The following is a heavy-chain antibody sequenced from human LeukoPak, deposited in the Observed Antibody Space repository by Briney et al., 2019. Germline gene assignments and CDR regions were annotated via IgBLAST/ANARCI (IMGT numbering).Heavy chain of an antibody. V-gene: IGHV4-31*11. CDR1: GGSFSGYY. D-gene: IGHD2-8*01. CDR2: IYYSGST. J-gene: IGHJ4*02. CDR3: ARASRGMLRP. Sequence: SETLSLTCAVYGGSFSGYYWSWIRQHPGKGLEWIGYIYYSGSTYYNPSLKSRVTISVDTSKNQFSLKLSSVTAADTAVYYCARASRGMLRPWGQGTLVTVSS.